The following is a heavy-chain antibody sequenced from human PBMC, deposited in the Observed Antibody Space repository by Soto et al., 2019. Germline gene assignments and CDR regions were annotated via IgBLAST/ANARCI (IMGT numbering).Heavy chain of an antibody. J-gene: IGHJ5*02. CDR1: GYTFTSYA. Sequence: QVQLVQSGAEVKKPGASVKVSCKASGYTFTSYAMHWVRQAPGQRLEWMGWINAGNGNTKYSQKFQGRVTITRDTSASTAYMELSSLRSEDTAVYYCARDSSSSWDNWFDPWGQGTLVTVSS. V-gene: IGHV1-3*01. CDR3: ARDSSSSWDNWFDP. CDR2: INAGNGNT. D-gene: IGHD6-13*01.